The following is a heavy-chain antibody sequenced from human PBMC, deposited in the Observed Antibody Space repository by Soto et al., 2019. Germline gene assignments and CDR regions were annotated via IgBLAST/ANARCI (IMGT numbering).Heavy chain of an antibody. CDR2: INHSGST. J-gene: IGHJ6*02. CDR1: GGSFSGYY. Sequence: QVQLQQWGAGLLKPSETLSLTCAVYGGSFSGYYWSWIRQPPGKGLEWIGEINHSGSTNYNPSLKSRVTISVDTPKNQFSLKLSSVTAADTAVYYCARLWFGELSPFYGMDVWGQGTTVTVSS. CDR3: ARLWFGELSPFYGMDV. D-gene: IGHD3-10*01. V-gene: IGHV4-34*01.